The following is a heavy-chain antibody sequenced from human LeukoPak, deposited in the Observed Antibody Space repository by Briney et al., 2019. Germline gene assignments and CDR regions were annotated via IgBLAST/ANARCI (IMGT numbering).Heavy chain of an antibody. J-gene: IGHJ4*02. Sequence: SETLSLTCTVSGYSISSGYYWGWIRQPPGKGLEWIGSIYHSGSTYYNPSLKSRVTISVDTSKNQFSLKLSSVTAADTAVYYCASTGYTVRFDYWGQGTLVTVSS. CDR3: ASTGYTVRFDY. V-gene: IGHV4-38-2*02. CDR1: GYSISSGYY. D-gene: IGHD5-18*01. CDR2: IYHSGST.